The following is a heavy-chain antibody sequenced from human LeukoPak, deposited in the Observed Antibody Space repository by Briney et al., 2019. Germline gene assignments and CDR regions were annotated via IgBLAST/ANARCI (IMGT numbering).Heavy chain of an antibody. CDR3: AKDGNYGSASYFNYYFDY. CDR2: ILPDGRNE. Sequence: GGSLRLSCAASGFTVSSYYMSWVRQAPGKGLDWVAVILPDGRNEYYADSVKGRFRISRDNTKNTLFLQMNTLRTEDTALYYCAKDGNYGSASYFNYYFDYWGQGTLVTVSS. V-gene: IGHV3-30*18. J-gene: IGHJ4*02. D-gene: IGHD3-10*01. CDR1: GFTVSSYY.